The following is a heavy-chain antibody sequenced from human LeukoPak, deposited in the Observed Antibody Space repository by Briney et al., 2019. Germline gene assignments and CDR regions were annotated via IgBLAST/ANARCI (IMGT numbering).Heavy chain of an antibody. D-gene: IGHD1-26*01. CDR3: ATTRGSSFDY. J-gene: IGHJ4*02. CDR1: GFTVRGNY. Sequence: GGSLRLSCEASGFTVRGNYMSWVRQPPGKGLEWVSIIYSGGSTYYADSVKGRFTISRDNSRNTLYLQMNSLSPEDTAVYYCATTRGSSFDYWGQGTLVTVSS. CDR2: IYSGGST. V-gene: IGHV3-53*01.